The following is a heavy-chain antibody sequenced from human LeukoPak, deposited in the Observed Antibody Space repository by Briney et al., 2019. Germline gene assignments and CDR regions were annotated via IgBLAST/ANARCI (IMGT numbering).Heavy chain of an antibody. CDR1: GYTFTSYD. Sequence: ASVKVFCKASGYTFTSYDINWVRQATGQGLEWMGWMNPNSGNTGYAQKFQGRVTMTRNTSISTAYMELSSLRSEDTAVYYCARGLDNWNDVPIGYWGQGTLVTVSS. D-gene: IGHD1-1*01. CDR2: MNPNSGNT. CDR3: ARGLDNWNDVPIGY. J-gene: IGHJ4*02. V-gene: IGHV1-8*01.